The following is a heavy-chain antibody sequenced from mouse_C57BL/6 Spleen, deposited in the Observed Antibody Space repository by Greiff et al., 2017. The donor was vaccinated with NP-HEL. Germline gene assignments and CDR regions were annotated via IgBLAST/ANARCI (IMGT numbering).Heavy chain of an antibody. J-gene: IGHJ4*01. CDR3: ASYYYGGAMDY. V-gene: IGHV7-3*01. Sequence: DVKLVESGGGLVQPGGSLSLSCAASGFTFTDYYMSWVRQPPGKALEWLGFIRNKANGYTTEYSASVKGRFTISRDNSQSILYLQMNALRAEDSATYYCASYYYGGAMDYWGQGTSVTVSS. CDR2: IRNKANGYTT. D-gene: IGHD1-1*01. CDR1: GFTFTDYY.